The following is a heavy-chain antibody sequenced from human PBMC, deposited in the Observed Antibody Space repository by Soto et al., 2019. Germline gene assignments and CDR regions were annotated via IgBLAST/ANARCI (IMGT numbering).Heavy chain of an antibody. CDR1: GGSISNYY. Sequence: RSLTCTVSGGSISNYYCNWIRQPAGKGLEWIGRIDTSGSTNYNPSLKSRVTMSVDTSKQEFSLKLSSVTAADTALYYCARGGQDFWSGPFDYWGRGALVTVSS. CDR2: IDTSGST. CDR3: ARGGQDFWSGPFDY. D-gene: IGHD3-3*01. V-gene: IGHV4-4*07. J-gene: IGHJ4*02.